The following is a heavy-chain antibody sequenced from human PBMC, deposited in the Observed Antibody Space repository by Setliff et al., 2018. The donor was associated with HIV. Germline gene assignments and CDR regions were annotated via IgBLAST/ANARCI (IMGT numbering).Heavy chain of an antibody. CDR3: ASTSGSGSAAVGDI. V-gene: IGHV4-34*01. CDR1: GGSFSGYY. J-gene: IGHJ3*02. D-gene: IGHD1-26*01. Sequence: PSETLSLTCAVYGGSFSGYYWSWIRQPPGKGLEWIGEINHSGSTNYNPSLKSQVTISVDTSKNQFSLKLSSVTAADTAVYYCASTSGSGSAAVGDIWGQGTMVTVSS. CDR2: INHSGST.